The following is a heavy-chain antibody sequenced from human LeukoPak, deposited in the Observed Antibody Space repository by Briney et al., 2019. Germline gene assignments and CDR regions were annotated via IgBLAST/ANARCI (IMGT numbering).Heavy chain of an antibody. D-gene: IGHD3-22*01. CDR2: IIPIFGTA. V-gene: IGHV1-69*05. Sequence: SVKVSCKASGGTFSSYAISWVRQAPGQGLEWMGGIIPIFGTANYAQKFQGRVTITTDESTSTAYMELSSLRSEDTAVYYCARAEYYYDSSGYKNREYYFDYWGQEPWSPSPQ. J-gene: IGHJ4*01. CDR3: ARAEYYYDSSGYKNREYYFDY. CDR1: GGTFSSYA.